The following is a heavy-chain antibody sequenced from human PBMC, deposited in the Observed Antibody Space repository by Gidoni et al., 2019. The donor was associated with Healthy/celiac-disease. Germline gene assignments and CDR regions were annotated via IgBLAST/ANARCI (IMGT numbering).Heavy chain of an antibody. D-gene: IGHD3-3*01. CDR2: ISSSGSTI. CDR1: GFTFSSYE. J-gene: IGHJ6*02. Sequence: EVQLVESGGGLVQPGGSLRLSCAASGFTFSSYEMNWVRQAPGKGLEWVSYISSSGSTIYYADAVKGRFTISRDNAKNSLYLQMNSLRAEDTAVYYCARFGSAITIFGVVTISYYYYGMDVWGQGTTVTVSS. CDR3: ARFGSAITIFGVVTISYYYYGMDV. V-gene: IGHV3-48*03.